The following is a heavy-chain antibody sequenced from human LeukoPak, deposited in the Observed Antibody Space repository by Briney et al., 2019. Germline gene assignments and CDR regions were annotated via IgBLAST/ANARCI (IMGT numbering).Heavy chain of an antibody. CDR3: ARLNSGYDTVDF. Sequence: PSETLSLTCSVSGGSISSSTYYWGWIRQPPGKGLEWIGSIYYSGSTYYKSSLRSRVTISVDTSKNQFSLELSSVTAADTAVYYCARLNSGYDTVDFWGQGTLVTVSS. V-gene: IGHV4-39*01. CDR1: GGSISSSTYY. CDR2: IYYSGST. D-gene: IGHD5-12*01. J-gene: IGHJ4*02.